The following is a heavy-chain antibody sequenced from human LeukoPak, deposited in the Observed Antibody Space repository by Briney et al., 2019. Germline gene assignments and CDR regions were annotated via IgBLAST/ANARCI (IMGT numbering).Heavy chain of an antibody. CDR3: ARDYGDYGAPFDY. J-gene: IGHJ4*02. D-gene: IGHD4-17*01. V-gene: IGHV4-38-2*02. Sequence: SETLSLTCAVSGYSISSGYYWGWIRQPPGKGLEWIGSIYHSGSTYYSPSLKSRVTISVDTSKNQFSLKLSSVTAADTAVYYCARDYGDYGAPFDYWGQGTLVTVSS. CDR1: GYSISSGYY. CDR2: IYHSGST.